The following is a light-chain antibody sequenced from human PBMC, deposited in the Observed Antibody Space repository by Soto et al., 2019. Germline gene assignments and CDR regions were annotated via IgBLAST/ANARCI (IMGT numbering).Light chain of an antibody. CDR1: QSVSSY. Sequence: EIVLTQSPATLSLSPGERATLSCRASQSVSSYLAWYQQKPGQAPRLLIYDASNRATVIPARCSGSGSGTDFTRTTSSLEPEDFAVYYCQQRSNWPPITFGQGTRLEIK. J-gene: IGKJ5*01. CDR2: DAS. V-gene: IGKV3-11*01. CDR3: QQRSNWPPIT.